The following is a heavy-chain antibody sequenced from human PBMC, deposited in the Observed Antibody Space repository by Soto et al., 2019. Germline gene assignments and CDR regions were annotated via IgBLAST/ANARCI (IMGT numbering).Heavy chain of an antibody. V-gene: IGHV1-24*01. J-gene: IGHJ3*02. Sequence: ASVKVSCKVSGYTLTELSMHWVRQAPGKGLEWMGGFDPEDGETIYAQKFQGRVTMTEDTSTDTAYMELSSLRSEDTAVYYCATSGLGVDAFDIWRQGTMVTVSS. CDR3: ATSGLGVDAFDI. CDR1: GYTLTELS. D-gene: IGHD1-26*01. CDR2: FDPEDGET.